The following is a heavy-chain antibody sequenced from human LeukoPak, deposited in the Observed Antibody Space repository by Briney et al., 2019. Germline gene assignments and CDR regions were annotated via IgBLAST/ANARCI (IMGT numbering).Heavy chain of an antibody. Sequence: GGSLRLSCAASGFSFGSYWMSWVRQAPGKGLEWVANIKQEGSEKFYVDSVKGRFTISRDNAKNSLYLQMNSLRAEDMGIYYCARENRDGYNPYNWFDPWGQGTLVTVSS. CDR1: GFSFGSYW. CDR3: ARENRDGYNPYNWFDP. J-gene: IGHJ5*02. CDR2: IKQEGSEK. D-gene: IGHD5-24*01. V-gene: IGHV3-7*01.